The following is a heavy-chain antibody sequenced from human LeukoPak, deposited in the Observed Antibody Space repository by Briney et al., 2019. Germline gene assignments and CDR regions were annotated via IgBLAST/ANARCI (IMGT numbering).Heavy chain of an antibody. V-gene: IGHV3-48*03. CDR2: ISSSGGAI. Sequence: RGSLRLSCAASGFTFSSYEMNWVRQAPGKGLEWVSYISSSGGAIYYADSVKGRFTISRDNAKNSLYLQMNSLRAEDTAIYYCTRAGHYYYDSSGYYYASYYFDYSGQGTLVTVSS. CDR1: GFTFSSYE. D-gene: IGHD3-22*01. J-gene: IGHJ4*02. CDR3: TRAGHYYYDSSGYYYASYYFDY.